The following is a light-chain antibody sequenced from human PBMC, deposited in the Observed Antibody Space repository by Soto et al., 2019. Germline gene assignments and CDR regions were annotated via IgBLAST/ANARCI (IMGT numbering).Light chain of an antibody. CDR1: SGYSNYN. J-gene: IGLJ1*01. CDR3: GADHGSGSNFVYV. CDR2: VGTGGIVG. Sequence: QAVVTQPPPASASLGASVTLTCTLNSGYSNYNVDWYQQRPGKGPRFVMRVGTGGIVGSKGDGIPDRFSVLGSGLNRYLTIKNIQEEDESDYYCGADHGSGSNFVYVFGTGTKLTVL. V-gene: IGLV9-49*01.